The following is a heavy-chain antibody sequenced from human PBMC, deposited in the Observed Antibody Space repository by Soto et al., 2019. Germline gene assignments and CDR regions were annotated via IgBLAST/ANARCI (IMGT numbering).Heavy chain of an antibody. Sequence: SVKVSCKASGGTFSSYAISWVRQAPGQGLEWMGGIIPIFGTTNYAQKFQGRVTMTEDKSTDTAYMELSSLRSEDTAVYYCATACRDGSGSYYHENTYYYYYGMDVWGQGTTVTVSS. D-gene: IGHD3-10*01. CDR2: IIPIFGTT. CDR1: GGTFSSYA. V-gene: IGHV1-69*06. CDR3: ATACRDGSGSYYHENTYYYYYGMDV. J-gene: IGHJ6*02.